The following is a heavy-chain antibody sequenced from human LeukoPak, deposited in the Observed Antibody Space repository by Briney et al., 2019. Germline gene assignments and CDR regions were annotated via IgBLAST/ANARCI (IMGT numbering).Heavy chain of an antibody. D-gene: IGHD6-13*01. Sequence: SETLSLTCTVSGGSISSYSCSWIRQPPGKALEWIGYISYSGSTNYNPSLKSRVTISVDTSKNQFSLRLSSVTAADTAVYYCARLTPIAAAGAYYYYGMDVWGQGTTVTVSS. CDR2: ISYSGST. CDR1: GGSISSYS. CDR3: ARLTPIAAAGAYYYYGMDV. V-gene: IGHV4-59*08. J-gene: IGHJ6*02.